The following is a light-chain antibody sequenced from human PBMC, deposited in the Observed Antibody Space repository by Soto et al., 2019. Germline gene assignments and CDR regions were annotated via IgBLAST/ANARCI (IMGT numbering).Light chain of an antibody. V-gene: IGKV3-20*01. J-gene: IGKJ1*01. CDR1: QSVTSSY. CDR2: GAS. CDR3: QQYGSSPRT. Sequence: ESVLTQSPGTLSLSPGERATLSCRASQSVTSSYLAWYQQKPGQAPRLLIYGASSRATGIPDRFSGSGSGTDFTLTTSRLEPVDFAVYYCQQYGSSPRTFGQGTQVEIK.